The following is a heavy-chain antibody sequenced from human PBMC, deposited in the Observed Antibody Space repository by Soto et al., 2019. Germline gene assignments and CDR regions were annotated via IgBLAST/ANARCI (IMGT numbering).Heavy chain of an antibody. J-gene: IGHJ4*02. D-gene: IGHD3-22*01. V-gene: IGHV4-31*03. CDR3: ARLRDYYHTSGYPQGFYFDY. Sequence: QVQLQESGPGLVNPSQTLALTCSVSGGSINSASYYWSWVRQRPGKGLGGIGHIFHSGSAYYNAFLKTRLSISVDTSKNQFSLKLNSVTAADTAVYYCARLRDYYHTSGYPQGFYFDYWGQGTLVTVSS. CDR2: IFHSGSA. CDR1: GGSINSASYY.